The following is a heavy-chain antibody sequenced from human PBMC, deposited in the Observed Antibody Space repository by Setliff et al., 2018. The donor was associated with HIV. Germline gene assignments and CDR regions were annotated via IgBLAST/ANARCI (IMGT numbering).Heavy chain of an antibody. V-gene: IGHV4-4*07. J-gene: IGHJ6*03. CDR1: GGSISTYY. CDR3: ARGSDTTGWSRYYYYMDV. D-gene: IGHD6-19*01. CDR2: IYTSGST. Sequence: SETLSLTCTVSGGSISTYYWTWIRQPAGKGLEWIGRIYTSGSTNYNPSLKSRVTMSVDTSKNQFSLKLSSATAADTAMYYCARGSDTTGWSRYYYYMDVWGKGTTVTVSS.